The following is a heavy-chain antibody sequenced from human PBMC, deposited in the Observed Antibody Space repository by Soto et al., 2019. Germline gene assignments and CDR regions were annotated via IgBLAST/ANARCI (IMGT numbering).Heavy chain of an antibody. Sequence: TLSLTCTVSGGSISSYYWSWIRQPPGKGLEWIGYIYYSGSTNYNPSLKSRVTISVDTSKNQFSLKLSSVTAADTAVYYCARERKGYDSSGWASFDYWGQGTLVTVSS. V-gene: IGHV4-59*01. D-gene: IGHD3-22*01. CDR1: GGSISSYY. CDR2: IYYSGST. CDR3: ARERKGYDSSGWASFDY. J-gene: IGHJ4*02.